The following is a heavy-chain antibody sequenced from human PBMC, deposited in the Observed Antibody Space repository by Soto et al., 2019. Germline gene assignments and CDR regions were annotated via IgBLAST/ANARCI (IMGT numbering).Heavy chain of an antibody. J-gene: IGHJ4*02. CDR3: ARSIVVVTALDY. CDR1: GYTFTRSG. D-gene: IGHD2-21*02. Sequence: ASVKVSCKASGYTFTRSGISWVRQAPGQRLEWVGWINAGNGNTKYSQKFQGRVTITRDTSASTAYMELSSLRSEDTAVYYCARSIVVVTALDYWGQGTLVTVSS. V-gene: IGHV1-3*01. CDR2: INAGNGNT.